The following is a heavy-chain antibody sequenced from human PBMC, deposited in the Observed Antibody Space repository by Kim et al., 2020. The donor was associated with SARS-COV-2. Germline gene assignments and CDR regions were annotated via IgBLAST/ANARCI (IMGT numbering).Heavy chain of an antibody. Sequence: EDSGKGPFTISRHNSKNTLYLQMNSLRAEDTAVYYCASSGGSSLSGFDYWGRGTLVTVSS. CDR3: ASSGGSSLSGFDY. D-gene: IGHD2-15*01. J-gene: IGHJ4*02. V-gene: IGHV3-33*01.